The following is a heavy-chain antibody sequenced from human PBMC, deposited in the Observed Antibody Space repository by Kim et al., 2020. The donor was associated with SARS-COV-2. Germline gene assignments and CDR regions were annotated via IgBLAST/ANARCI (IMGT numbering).Heavy chain of an antibody. CDR1: GYTLTELS. J-gene: IGHJ6*02. V-gene: IGHV1-24*01. CDR3: ATDNKNDYGPLGKGNAGSVYYYGMDV. Sequence: ASVKVSCKVSGYTLTELSMHWVRQAPGKGLEWMGGFDPEDGETIYAQKFQGGVTMTEDTSTDTAYMELSSLRSEDTAVYYCATDNKNDYGPLGKGNAGSVYYYGMDVWGQGTTVTVSS. D-gene: IGHD4-17*01. CDR2: FDPEDGET.